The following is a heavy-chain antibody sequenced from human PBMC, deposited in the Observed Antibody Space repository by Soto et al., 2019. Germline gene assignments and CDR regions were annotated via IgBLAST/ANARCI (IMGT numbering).Heavy chain of an antibody. CDR3: ARVQYCGVATCYLDH. D-gene: IGHD2-21*01. V-gene: IGHV1-18*01. CDR1: GYTFTSYG. CDR2: ISVYNGNT. J-gene: IGHJ4*02. Sequence: GASVKVSCKASGYTFTSYGISWVRQAPGQGLEWMGWISVYNGNTNYAQKLQGRVTMTTDTSTNTGYIELRSLRSDDTAVYYCARVQYCGVATCYLDHWAKGTLATVSS.